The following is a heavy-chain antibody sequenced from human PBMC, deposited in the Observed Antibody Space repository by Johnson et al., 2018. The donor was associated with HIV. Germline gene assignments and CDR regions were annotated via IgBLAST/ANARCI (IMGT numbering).Heavy chain of an antibody. J-gene: IGHJ3*02. D-gene: IGHD3-10*02. V-gene: IGHV3-11*04. CDR2: ISSSGSSI. Sequence: VQLLESGGGVVQPGGSLRLSCAASGFTFSDYYMSWIRQAPGKGLEWVSYISSSGSSIYYADSVKGRFTISRDNAKKSLYLQMNSLGGEDTAVYYCGSPRFGGGVPDAVDIWRQGTMVTVSS. CDR1: GFTFSDYY. CDR3: GSPRFGGGVPDAVDI.